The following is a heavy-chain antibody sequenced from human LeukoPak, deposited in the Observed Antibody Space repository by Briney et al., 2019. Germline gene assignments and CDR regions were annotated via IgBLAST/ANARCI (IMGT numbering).Heavy chain of an antibody. V-gene: IGHV3-53*01. D-gene: IGHD3-3*01. CDR3: AKYAMREIFFGDY. Sequence: PGGSLRLSCTVSGFTVSSNSMSWVRQAPGKGLEWVSFIYSDNTHYSDSVKGRFTISRDNSKNTLYLQMNSLRAEDTAVYYCAKYAMREIFFGDYWGQGTLVAVSS. J-gene: IGHJ4*02. CDR2: IYSDNT. CDR1: GFTVSSNS.